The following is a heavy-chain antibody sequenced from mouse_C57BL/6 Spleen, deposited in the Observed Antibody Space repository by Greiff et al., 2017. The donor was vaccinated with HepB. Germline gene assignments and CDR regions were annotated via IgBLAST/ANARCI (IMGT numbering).Heavy chain of an antibody. CDR3: ARSSGDYYGSSYLFDD. D-gene: IGHD1-1*01. J-gene: IGHJ2*01. V-gene: IGHV1-69*01. Sequence: QVQLQQPGAELVMPGASVKLSCKASGYTFTSYWMHWVKQRPGQGLEWIGEIDPSDSYTNYNQKFKGKSTLTVDKSSSTAYMQLSSLTSEDSAVYYCARSSGDYYGSSYLFDDWGQGTTLTVSS. CDR1: GYTFTSYW. CDR2: IDPSDSYT.